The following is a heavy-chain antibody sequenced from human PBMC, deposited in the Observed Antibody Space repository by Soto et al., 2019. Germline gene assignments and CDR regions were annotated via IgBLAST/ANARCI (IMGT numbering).Heavy chain of an antibody. CDR1: GVSISPYY. J-gene: IGHJ2*01. CDR3: SRHFDVNTALDYYYFDI. V-gene: IGHV4-4*07. Sequence: QVQLQESGPGLVKTSETLSLTCTVSGVSISPYYWTWIRQPAGKGLEWIGHLYSSGRATYNPSLKTRVTMSVFRAHVSLTLTSVTAAETAVYYCSRHFDVNTALDYYYFDIWGRGALVTVAS. D-gene: IGHD5-18*01. CDR2: LYSSGRA.